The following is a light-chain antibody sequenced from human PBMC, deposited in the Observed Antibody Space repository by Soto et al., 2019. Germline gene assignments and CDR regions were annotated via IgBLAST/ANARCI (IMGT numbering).Light chain of an antibody. CDR1: QSVNSH. V-gene: IGKV3-15*01. Sequence: EIVMTQSPVTLSVSPGDRAALSCRASQSVNSHLAWYQQKPGQAPRLLIYGASTRAAVVPARFSGSGSGTDFTLTISSLQSEDFAVYYCQQYDNWPLTFGGGTKVEIK. CDR3: QQYDNWPLT. J-gene: IGKJ4*01. CDR2: GAS.